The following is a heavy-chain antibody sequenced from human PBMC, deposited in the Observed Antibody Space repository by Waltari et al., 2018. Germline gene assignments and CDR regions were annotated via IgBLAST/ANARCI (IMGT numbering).Heavy chain of an antibody. J-gene: IGHJ5*02. Sequence: QVQLVESGGGVVQPGRSLRLSCAASGFTFSSYAMHWVRQAPGKGLEWVAVTSYDGSNKSYADSVKGRFTISRDNSKNTLYLQMKSLRAEDTAVYYCARPDYDILGFDPWGQGTLVTVS. D-gene: IGHD3-9*01. CDR2: TSYDGSNK. CDR1: GFTFSSYA. CDR3: ARPDYDILGFDP. V-gene: IGHV3-30*01.